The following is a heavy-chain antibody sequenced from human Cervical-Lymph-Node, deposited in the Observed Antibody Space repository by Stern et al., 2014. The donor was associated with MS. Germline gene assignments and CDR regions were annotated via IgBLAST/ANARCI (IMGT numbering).Heavy chain of an antibody. CDR3: ARVTGRGTRQNWFDS. V-gene: IGHV4-59*01. CDR1: GGYMSSKY. J-gene: IGHJ5*01. CDR2: IYSDGST. Sequence: VQLEESSPGLVKPSETVSLTCTVSGGYMSSKYWNWIRQPPGKGLEWIGFIYSDGSTNYNPSLKSRVIISLDTSTNQFSLSLTSVTAADTAVYYCARVTGRGTRQNWFDSWGQGTLVTVSS. D-gene: IGHD1-26*01.